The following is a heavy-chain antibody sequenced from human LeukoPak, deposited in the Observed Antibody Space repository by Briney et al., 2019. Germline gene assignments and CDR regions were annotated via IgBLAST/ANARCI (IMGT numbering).Heavy chain of an antibody. CDR3: ATAITKRPYYFDY. CDR1: GYTFSSYG. J-gene: IGHJ4*02. V-gene: IGHV1-18*01. Sequence: ASVKVSCKASGYTFSSYGITWVRQAPGQGLEWMGWISAYNGNTKYAQKVQGRVTMTTDTSTSTAYMELRSLRSDDTAVYYCATAITKRPYYFDYWGQGTLVTVSS. CDR2: ISAYNGNT. D-gene: IGHD3-10*01.